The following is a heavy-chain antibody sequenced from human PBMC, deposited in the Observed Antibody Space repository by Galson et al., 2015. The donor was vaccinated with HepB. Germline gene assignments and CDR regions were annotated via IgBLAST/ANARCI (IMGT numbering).Heavy chain of an antibody. CDR2: ISYDGNNK. D-gene: IGHD2-2*02. CDR3: ARAPPNLNTVYHYYFYAMDV. V-gene: IGHV3-30*04. CDR1: GFTFTSYS. Sequence: SLRLSCAASGFTFTSYSMHWVRQAPGKGLEWVAVISYDGNNKYYADSVRGRFTISRDNSKNTLYLQMDSLRAEDTAVYYCARAPPNLNTVYHYYFYAMDVWGQGTTVTVSS. J-gene: IGHJ6*02.